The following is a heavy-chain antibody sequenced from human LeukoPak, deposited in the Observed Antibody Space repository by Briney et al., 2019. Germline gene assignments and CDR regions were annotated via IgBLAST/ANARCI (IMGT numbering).Heavy chain of an antibody. D-gene: IGHD6-13*01. CDR2: ISYTGTT. J-gene: IGHJ5*02. V-gene: IGHV4-39*07. Sequence: SETLSLTCTVSGGSISSSTYYWGWIRQPPGKGLEWIGSISYTGTTYYNPSLKSRVTISVDTSKNQFSLKLSSVTAADTAVYYRARGRGSSWYWSNWFDPWGQGTLVTVSS. CDR3: ARGRGSSWYWSNWFDP. CDR1: GGSISSSTYY.